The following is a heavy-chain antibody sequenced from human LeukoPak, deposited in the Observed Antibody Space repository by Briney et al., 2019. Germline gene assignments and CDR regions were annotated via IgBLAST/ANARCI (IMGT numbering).Heavy chain of an antibody. D-gene: IGHD6-19*01. CDR1: GFNFSSYA. CDR2: ISGSGGST. Sequence: PGGSLRLSCAASGFNFSSYAMSWVRQAPGKGLEWVSAISGSGGSTYYADSVKGRFTISRDNSKNTLYLQMNSLRAEDTAVYYCAKGDEYSSGWFGYFDYWGQGTLSPSPQ. J-gene: IGHJ4*02. V-gene: IGHV3-23*01. CDR3: AKGDEYSSGWFGYFDY.